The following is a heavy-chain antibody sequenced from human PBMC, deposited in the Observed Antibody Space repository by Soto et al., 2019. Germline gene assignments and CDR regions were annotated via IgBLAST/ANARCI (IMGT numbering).Heavy chain of an antibody. V-gene: IGHV4-39*01. CDR2: IYYSGST. CDR1: VGSIGSSSYY. J-gene: IGHJ5*02. CDR3: ARHRARNWFDP. Sequence: SETLSLTSIVFVGSIGSSSYYWGWFRQPPGKGLEWIESIYYSGSTYYNPSLKSRVTISVDTSKNQFSLKLSSVTAADTAVFYCARHRARNWFDPWGQGTLVTVSS. D-gene: IGHD6-6*01.